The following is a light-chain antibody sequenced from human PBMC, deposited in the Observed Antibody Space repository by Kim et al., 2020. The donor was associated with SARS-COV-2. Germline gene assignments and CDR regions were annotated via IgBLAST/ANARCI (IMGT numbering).Light chain of an antibody. V-gene: IGLV3-19*01. J-gene: IGLJ2*01. Sequence: SSELTQDPVVSVALGQTVRITCQGDSLRTYFASWYQRKPGQAPVLVIYGKDNRPSGIPDRVSGSSSGDSASLTITGAQAEDEADYYCNSRDSSDNPVVFGGGTQLTVL. CDR1: SLRTYF. CDR2: GKD. CDR3: NSRDSSDNPVV.